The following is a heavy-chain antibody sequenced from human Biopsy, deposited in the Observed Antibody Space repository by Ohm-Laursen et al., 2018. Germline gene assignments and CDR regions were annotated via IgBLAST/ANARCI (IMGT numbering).Heavy chain of an antibody. CDR2: NIPILGTG. CDR1: EGTFSNYG. V-gene: IGHV1-69*06. Sequence: ESSVKVSCKAPEGTFSNYGVNWVRQAPGQGLEWLGGNIPILGTGNYAQKFQDRVTVAANTSTCTATMELRSLRSDDTAVYYCATKLTGYFHHWGQGTLVIVSS. CDR3: ATKLTGYFHH. J-gene: IGHJ1*01. D-gene: IGHD3-9*01.